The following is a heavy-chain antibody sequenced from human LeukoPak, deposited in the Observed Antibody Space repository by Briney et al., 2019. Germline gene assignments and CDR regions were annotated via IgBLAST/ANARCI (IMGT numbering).Heavy chain of an antibody. CDR1: GFTFSSFS. CDR3: ARVIGSYGDSAY. V-gene: IGHV3-48*04. D-gene: IGHD4-17*01. CDR2: ISSSSSST. J-gene: IGHJ4*02. Sequence: GGSLRLSCAASGFTFSSFSMNWVRQAPGKGLEWISYISSSSSSTYYADSVKGRFTISRDNAKNSLYLQMNSLRAEDTAVYYCARVIGSYGDSAYWGQGTLVTVSS.